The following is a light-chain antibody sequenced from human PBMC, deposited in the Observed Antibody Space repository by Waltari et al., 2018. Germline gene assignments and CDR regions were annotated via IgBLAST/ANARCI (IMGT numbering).Light chain of an antibody. CDR3: QAWDSSSYV. V-gene: IGLV3-1*01. CDR2: QDS. Sequence: SYGLTQSHSFSVSPGQTASGPCTRDKLRDKYACWYQQKPGQSPVLVIYQDSKRPSGIPERFSGSNSGNTATLTISGTQAMDEADYYCQAWDSSSYVFGTGTKVTVL. J-gene: IGLJ1*01. CDR1: KLRDKY.